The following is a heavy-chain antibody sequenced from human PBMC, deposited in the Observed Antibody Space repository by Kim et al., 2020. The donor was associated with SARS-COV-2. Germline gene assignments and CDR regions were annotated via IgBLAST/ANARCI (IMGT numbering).Heavy chain of an antibody. CDR3: ATFGELFDAFDI. CDR2: FDPEDGET. D-gene: IGHD3-10*01. V-gene: IGHV1-24*01. CDR1: GYTLTELS. J-gene: IGHJ3*02. Sequence: ASVKVSCKVSGYTLTELSMHWVRQAPGKGLEWMGGFDPEDGETIYAQKFQGRVTMTEDTSTDTAYMELSSLRSEDTAVYYCATFGELFDAFDIWGQGTMVTVSS.